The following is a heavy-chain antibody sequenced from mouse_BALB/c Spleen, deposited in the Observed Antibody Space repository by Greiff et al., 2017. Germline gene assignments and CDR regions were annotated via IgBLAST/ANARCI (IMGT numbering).Heavy chain of an antibody. CDR1: GYTFTSYW. CDR2: INPSNGRT. CDR3: ARLYGSSHYYFDY. D-gene: IGHD1-1*01. J-gene: IGHJ2*01. Sequence: QVQLQQPGAELVKPGASVKLSCKASGYTFTSYWMHWVKQRPGQGLEWIGEINPSNGRTNYNEKFKSKATLTVDKSSSTAYMQLSSLTSEDSAVYYCARLYGSSHYYFDYWGQGTTLTVSS. V-gene: IGHV1S81*02.